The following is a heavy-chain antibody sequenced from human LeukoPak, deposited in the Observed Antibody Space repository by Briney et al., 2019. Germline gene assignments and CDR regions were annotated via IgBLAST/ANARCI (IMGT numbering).Heavy chain of an antibody. Sequence: GGSLRLSCAASGFTFDDYAMHWVRQAPGKGPEWVSYVTANGGTYYAGYGQGRFVISRNNSKNSLYMQMNILRPEDTVLYYCAKLLRPHRFHLWGQGTMVTVSS. CDR1: GFTFDDYA. CDR3: AKLLRPHRFHL. V-gene: IGHV3-43*02. CDR2: VTANGGT. J-gene: IGHJ3*01.